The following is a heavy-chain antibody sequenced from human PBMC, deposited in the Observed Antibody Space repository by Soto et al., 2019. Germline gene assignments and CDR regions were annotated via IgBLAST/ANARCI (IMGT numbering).Heavy chain of an antibody. CDR2: IWYDGSNK. Sequence: QVQLVESGGGVVQPGRSLRLSCAASRFTFSTYGMHWVRQAPGKGLEWVAVIWYDGSNKYYADSVKGRFTISRDNSKNTLYLQMHSLRAEDMAVYYCAREIAGYFEYWGQGTLVTVSS. J-gene: IGHJ4*02. CDR3: AREIAGYFEY. D-gene: IGHD2-15*01. V-gene: IGHV3-33*01. CDR1: RFTFSTYG.